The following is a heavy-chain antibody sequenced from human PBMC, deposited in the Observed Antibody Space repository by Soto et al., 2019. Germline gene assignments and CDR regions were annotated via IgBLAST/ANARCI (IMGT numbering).Heavy chain of an antibody. CDR1: GSTFTSSV. CDR2: LGLIPRHT. V-gene: IGHV3-23*01. D-gene: IGHD3-16*02. Sequence: GALRLSCAASGSTFTSSVMAWVRRPPGRGLEWISSLGLIPRHTFYADSVRGRFTISRDNSRTTLYLQMTGLTFDDTAVYYCAAYADGPYRPPYDYGGQGTQVTVSS. CDR3: AAYADGPYRPPYDY. J-gene: IGHJ4*02.